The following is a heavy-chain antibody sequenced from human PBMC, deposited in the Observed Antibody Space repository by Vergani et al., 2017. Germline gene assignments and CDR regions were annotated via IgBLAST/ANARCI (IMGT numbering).Heavy chain of an antibody. V-gene: IGHV1-18*04. CDR2: ISAYNGNT. D-gene: IGHD1-26*01. CDR3: AKDLFSGSLLGGAFDI. Sequence: QVQLVQSGAEVKKPGASVKVSCRASGYTFTSYGISWVRQAPGQGLEWMGWISAYNGNTNYAQKLQGRVTMTTDTSTSTAYMELRSLRSDDTAVYYCAKDLFSGSLLGGAFDIWGQGTMVTVSS. CDR1: GYTFTSYG. J-gene: IGHJ3*02.